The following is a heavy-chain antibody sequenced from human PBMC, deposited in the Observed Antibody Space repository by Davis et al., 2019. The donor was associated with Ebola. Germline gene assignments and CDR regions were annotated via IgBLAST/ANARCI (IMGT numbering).Heavy chain of an antibody. V-gene: IGHV1-2*02. Sequence: ASVKVSCKAYGYTFTGYYIHWVRQAPGQGLEWMGWINPNDGVTQYAQKFQGRVTMTRNTSISTAYMELSSLRSEDTAVYYCAIPPGYSSSWAFDYWGQGTLVTVSS. J-gene: IGHJ4*02. CDR1: GYTFTGYY. CDR2: INPNDGVT. D-gene: IGHD6-13*01. CDR3: AIPPGYSSSWAFDY.